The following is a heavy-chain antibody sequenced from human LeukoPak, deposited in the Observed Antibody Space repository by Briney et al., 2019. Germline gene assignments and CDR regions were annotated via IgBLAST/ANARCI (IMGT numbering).Heavy chain of an antibody. CDR3: VRVGTERWWFDP. Sequence: SETLSLTCTVSGGSISSYYWNWIRQPPGKGLEWIGYIYHSGSTNYNPSLKSRVTISIDTSKNQFSLKLSSVTAADTAVYYCVRVGTERWWFDPWGQGTLVTVSS. CDR1: GGSISSYY. CDR2: IYHSGST. J-gene: IGHJ5*02. V-gene: IGHV4-59*01. D-gene: IGHD1-1*01.